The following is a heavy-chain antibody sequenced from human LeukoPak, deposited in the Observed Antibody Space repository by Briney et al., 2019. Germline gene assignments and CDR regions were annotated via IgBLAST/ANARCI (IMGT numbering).Heavy chain of an antibody. CDR1: GGSISSSNW. CDR3: ARDLMGWDLHYFDY. Sequence: SETLSLTCAVSGGSISSSNWWSWVRQPPGKGLEWIGEIYHSGSTNYNPSLKSRVTISVDKSKNQFSLKLSSVTAADTAVYYCARDLMGWDLHYFDYWGQGTLVTVSS. D-gene: IGHD1-26*01. V-gene: IGHV4-4*02. J-gene: IGHJ4*02. CDR2: IYHSGST.